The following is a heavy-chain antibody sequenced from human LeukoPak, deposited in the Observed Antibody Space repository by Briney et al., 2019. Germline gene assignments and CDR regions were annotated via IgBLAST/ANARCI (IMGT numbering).Heavy chain of an antibody. Sequence: SETLSLTCTVSGGSISSGGYYWSWIRQHPGKGLEWIGYIYYSGSTYYNPSLKSRVTISVDTSKNQFSLKLSSVTAADTAVYYCARSPAVAGTGGFDYWGQGTLVTVSS. CDR2: IYYSGST. CDR1: GGSISSGGYY. V-gene: IGHV4-31*03. CDR3: ARSPAVAGTGGFDY. D-gene: IGHD6-19*01. J-gene: IGHJ4*02.